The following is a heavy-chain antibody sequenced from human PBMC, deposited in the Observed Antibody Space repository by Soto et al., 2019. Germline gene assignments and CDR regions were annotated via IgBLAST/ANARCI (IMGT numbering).Heavy chain of an antibody. CDR1: GGSISTYSYY. CDR2: IYYSGNT. J-gene: IGHJ4*02. Sequence: SETLSLTCTVSGGSISTYSYYWGWIRQPPGKGLEWIASIYYSGNTYYNPSLKGRVTISADTSKNQFSLKLSSVTAADTAVYYCAGESGYFGSGSYYNGIDYWGQGTLVTVSS. V-gene: IGHV4-39*02. CDR3: AGESGYFGSGSYYNGIDY. D-gene: IGHD3-10*01.